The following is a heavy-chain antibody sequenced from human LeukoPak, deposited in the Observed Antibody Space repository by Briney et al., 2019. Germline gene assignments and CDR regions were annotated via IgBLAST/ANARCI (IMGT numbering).Heavy chain of an antibody. V-gene: IGHV4-59*01. J-gene: IGHJ4*02. CDR3: ARVETYGSFWFFDN. CDR2: VFYTGSP. Sequence: SETLSLTCTVSGGSLSPYYWSWIRQPPGKGLEWIGYVFYTGSPNYNPSLKSRVSMPVDTSKNQFALKLNSVTAADTAVYFCARVETYGSFWFFDNWGQGTLVTVSS. D-gene: IGHD3-10*01. CDR1: GGSLSPYY.